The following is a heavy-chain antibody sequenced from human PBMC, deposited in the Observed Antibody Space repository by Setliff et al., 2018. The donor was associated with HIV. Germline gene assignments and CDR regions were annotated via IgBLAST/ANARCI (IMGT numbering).Heavy chain of an antibody. D-gene: IGHD1-26*01. V-gene: IGHV1-2*02. Sequence: ATVKVSCKASGYTFTGYYMHWVRQAPGQGLEWIGWINVNSGGANYAQKFQGRVTMTRDTSISTAYMQVTRLTSDDTAVYYCANSRHFSGDYSFDYWGQGTLVTVSS. CDR3: ANSRHFSGDYSFDY. CDR1: GYTFTGYY. J-gene: IGHJ4*02. CDR2: INVNSGGA.